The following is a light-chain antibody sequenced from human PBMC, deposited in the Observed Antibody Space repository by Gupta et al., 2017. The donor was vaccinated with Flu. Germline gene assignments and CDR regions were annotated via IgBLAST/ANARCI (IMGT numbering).Light chain of an antibody. J-gene: IGLJ2*01. CDR1: SSDVGGYKY. CDR2: DVS. Sequence: PVTISCTGTSSDVGGYKYVSWYQQHPGKAPKLMIYDVSKRPSGVPDRFSGSKSGNTASLTISGLQADDEADYYCCSYAGSNTGVFGGGTKLTVL. V-gene: IGLV2-11*01. CDR3: CSYAGSNTGV.